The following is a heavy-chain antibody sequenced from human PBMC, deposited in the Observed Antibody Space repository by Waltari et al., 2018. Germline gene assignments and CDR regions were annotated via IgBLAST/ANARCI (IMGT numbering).Heavy chain of an antibody. CDR3: AREWGVMVGTAGFYFDY. CDR2: ISSGSSYI. V-gene: IGHV3-21*01. D-gene: IGHD2-15*01. CDR1: GCTFSGYT. Sequence: EVQLVGSGGGLVKPGGSLRLSWAACGCTFSGYTLNWFRQAPGKGLELVSSISSGSSYIYYADSVKGRFTISRDNAKNSLYLQMNSLRVEDTAVYYCAREWGVMVGTAGFYFDYWGQGALVTVSS. J-gene: IGHJ4*02.